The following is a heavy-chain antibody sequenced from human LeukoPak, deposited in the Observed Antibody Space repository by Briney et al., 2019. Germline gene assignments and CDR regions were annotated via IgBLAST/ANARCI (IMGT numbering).Heavy chain of an antibody. D-gene: IGHD3-9*01. CDR3: ARNGRYLSGPRDY. CDR2: IYYSGST. CDR1: GGSISSSSYY. J-gene: IGHJ4*02. V-gene: IGHV4-39*01. Sequence: SETLSLTCTVSGGSISSSSYYWGWIRQPPGKGLEWIGSIYYSGSTYYNPSLKSRVTISVDTSKNQFSLKLSSVTAADTAVYYCARNGRYLSGPRDYWGQGTLVTVSS.